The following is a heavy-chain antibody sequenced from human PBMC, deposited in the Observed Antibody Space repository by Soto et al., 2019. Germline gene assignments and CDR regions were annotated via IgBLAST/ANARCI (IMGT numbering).Heavy chain of an antibody. V-gene: IGHV4-59*08. CDR1: GGSISSYY. D-gene: IGHD3-16*01. J-gene: IGHJ3*02. Sequence: TLSLTCTVSGGSISSYYWSWIRQPPGKGLEWIGYIYYSGSTNYNPSLKSRVTISVDTSKNQFSLKLSSVTAADTAVYYCARRYGWAFDIWGQGTMVTVSS. CDR3: ARRYGWAFDI. CDR2: IYYSGST.